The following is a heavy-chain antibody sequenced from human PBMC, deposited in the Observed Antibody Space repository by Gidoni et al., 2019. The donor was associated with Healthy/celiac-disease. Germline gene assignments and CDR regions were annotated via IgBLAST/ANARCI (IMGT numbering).Heavy chain of an antibody. V-gene: IGHV4-34*01. CDR2: INHSGST. CDR1: GGSFSGYY. CDR3: ARGRGTGSGYYYYYYGMDV. Sequence: QVQLQQWGAGLLKPSETLSLTCAVYGGSFSGYYWSWIRQPPGKGLEWIGEINHSGSTNYNPSLKSRVTISVDTSKNQFSLKLSSVTAADTAVYYCARGRGTGSGYYYYYYGMDVWGQGTTVTVSS. J-gene: IGHJ6*02. D-gene: IGHD3-22*01.